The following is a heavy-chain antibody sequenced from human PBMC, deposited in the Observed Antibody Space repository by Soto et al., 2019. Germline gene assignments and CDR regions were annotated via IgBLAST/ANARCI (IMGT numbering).Heavy chain of an antibody. V-gene: IGHV4-34*01. CDR3: ARSGPRFYSGWYYYGMDV. CDR1: GGSFSGYY. D-gene: IGHD6-19*01. J-gene: IGHJ6*02. CDR2: INHSGST. Sequence: KPSETLSLTCAVYGGSFSGYYWSWIRQPPGKGLEWIGEINHSGSTNYNPSLKSRVTISVDTSKNQFSLKLSSVTAADTAVYYCARSGPRFYSGWYYYGMDVWGQGTTVTVSS.